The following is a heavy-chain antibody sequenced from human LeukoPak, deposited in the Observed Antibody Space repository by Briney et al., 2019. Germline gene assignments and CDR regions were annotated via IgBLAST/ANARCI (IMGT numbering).Heavy chain of an antibody. CDR1: GGSFSGYY. J-gene: IGHJ4*02. CDR3: ARGYSRGPFDY. CDR2: INHSGST. Sequence: PSETLSLTCAVYGGSFSGYYWSWIRRPPGKGLEWIGEINHSGSTNYNPSLKSRVTISVDTSKNQFSLKLSSVTAADTAVYYCARGYSRGPFDYWGQGTLVTVSS. D-gene: IGHD6-19*01. V-gene: IGHV4-34*01.